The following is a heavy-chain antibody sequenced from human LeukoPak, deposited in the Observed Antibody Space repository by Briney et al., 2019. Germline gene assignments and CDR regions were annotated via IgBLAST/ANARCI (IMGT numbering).Heavy chain of an antibody. D-gene: IGHD1-7*01. Sequence: GPSVKVSCKVSGYTLTELSMHWVRQAPGKGLEWMGGFDPEDGETIYAQKFQGRVTMTEDTSTDTAYMELSSLRSEDTAVYYCATLRVTGTTFRSPADYWGQGTLVTVSS. V-gene: IGHV1-24*01. J-gene: IGHJ4*02. CDR1: GYTLTELS. CDR2: FDPEDGET. CDR3: ATLRVTGTTFRSPADY.